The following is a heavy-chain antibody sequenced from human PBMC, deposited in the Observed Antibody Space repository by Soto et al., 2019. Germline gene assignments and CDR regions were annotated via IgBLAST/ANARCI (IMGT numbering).Heavy chain of an antibody. J-gene: IGHJ6*02. CDR3: ARIARAAAGYYYYGMDV. D-gene: IGHD6-13*01. CDR2: IYPGDSDT. V-gene: IGHV5-51*01. Sequence: RGESLKISCKGSGYSFTSYWIGWVRQMPGKGLEWMGIIYPGDSDTRYSPSFQGQVTISADKSISTAYLQWSSLKASDTAMYYCARIARAAAGYYYYGMDVWGQGTTVTVSS. CDR1: GYSFTSYW.